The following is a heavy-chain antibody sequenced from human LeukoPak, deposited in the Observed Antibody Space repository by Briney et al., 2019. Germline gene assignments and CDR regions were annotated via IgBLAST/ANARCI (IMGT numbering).Heavy chain of an antibody. CDR2: ISWNSGSI. V-gene: IGHV3-9*01. Sequence: PGRSLRLSCAASGFTFDDYAMHWVRQAPGKGREWVSGISWNSGSIGYADSVKGRFTISRDNAKNSLYLQMNSLRAEDTALYYCAKDSGAAADKYFQHWGQGTLVTVSS. D-gene: IGHD6-13*01. CDR1: GFTFDDYA. CDR3: AKDSGAAADKYFQH. J-gene: IGHJ1*01.